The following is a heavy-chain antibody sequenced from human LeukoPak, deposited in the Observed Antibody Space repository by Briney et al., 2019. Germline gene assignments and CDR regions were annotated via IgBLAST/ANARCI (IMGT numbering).Heavy chain of an antibody. CDR1: GYTFTGYY. D-gene: IGHD1-26*01. CDR2: INPNSGGT. J-gene: IGHJ4*02. V-gene: IGHV1-2*02. Sequence: ASVKVSCKASGYTFTGYYMHWVRQAPGQGLEWMGWINPNSGGTNYAQKFQGRVTMTRDTPISTAYMELSWLRADDTAVYYCGRANSGSYWIDDYWGQGTLVTVSS. CDR3: GRANSGSYWIDDY.